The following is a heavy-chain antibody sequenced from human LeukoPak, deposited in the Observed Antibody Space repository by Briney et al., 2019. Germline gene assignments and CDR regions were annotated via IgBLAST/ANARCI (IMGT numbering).Heavy chain of an antibody. V-gene: IGHV3-33*06. CDR3: AKDSHYDFWSGYSPLGYMDV. CDR1: GFTFSSYG. D-gene: IGHD3-3*01. J-gene: IGHJ6*03. Sequence: PGGSLRLSCAASGFTFSSYGMHWVRQAPGKGLEWVAVIWYDGSNKYYADSVKGRFTISRDNSKNTLYLQMNSLRAEDTAVYYCAKDSHYDFWSGYSPLGYMDVWGKGTTVTVSS. CDR2: IWYDGSNK.